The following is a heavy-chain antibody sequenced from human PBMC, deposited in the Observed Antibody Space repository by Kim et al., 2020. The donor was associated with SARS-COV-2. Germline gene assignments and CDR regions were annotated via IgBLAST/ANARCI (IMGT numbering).Heavy chain of an antibody. CDR2: T. D-gene: IGHD3-10*01. J-gene: IGHJ5*02. V-gene: IGHV3-23*05. Sequence: TFYAAAVMKGRFTISRDNSKNTLYLQISTLRAEDTAVYYCAQYLQSGAESWDQGTLVSVSS. CDR3: AQYLQSGAES.